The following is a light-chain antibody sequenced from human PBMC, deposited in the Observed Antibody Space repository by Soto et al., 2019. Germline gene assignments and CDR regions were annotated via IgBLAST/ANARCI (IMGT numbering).Light chain of an antibody. CDR3: QQYRT. Sequence: EIVMTQSPATLSVSPGERATLSCRASQGVSSTLAWYQQKPGQAPRLLIYGASTRAAGIPARFSGSGSGTEFTLTISSLQSEDFAVYYCQQYRTFGQGTKVEIK. J-gene: IGKJ1*01. CDR1: QGVSST. V-gene: IGKV3-15*01. CDR2: GAS.